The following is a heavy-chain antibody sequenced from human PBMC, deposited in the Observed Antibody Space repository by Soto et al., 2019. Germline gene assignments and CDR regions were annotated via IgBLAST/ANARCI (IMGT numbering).Heavy chain of an antibody. CDR3: AKLSCTSSTCYFPGWFDP. D-gene: IGHD2-2*01. Sequence: KPAETLSLTCTVSGDSISGGASFCIGMRQPPGRGLEWIANVYYSGSSYYNPSLKSRLTISVDTTKNQFSLQLKSMTAADTAVYYCAKLSCTSSTCYFPGWFDPWGQGTLVTVSS. J-gene: IGHJ5*02. V-gene: IGHV4-31*03. CDR2: VYYSGSS. CDR1: GDSISGGASF.